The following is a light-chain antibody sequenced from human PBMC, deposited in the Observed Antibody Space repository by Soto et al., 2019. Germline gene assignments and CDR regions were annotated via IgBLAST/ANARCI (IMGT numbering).Light chain of an antibody. J-gene: IGKJ3*01. CDR3: QQRSNI. CDR2: DAS. CDR1: ESTSGY. V-gene: IGKV3-11*01. Sequence: EIVMTQSPDTLSVSPGEIATLSCRASESTSGYLAWYQQKPGQAPRLLIYDASNRATGIPARFSGSGSGTDFTLTISSLEPEDFAVYYCQQRSNIFGPGTKVDIK.